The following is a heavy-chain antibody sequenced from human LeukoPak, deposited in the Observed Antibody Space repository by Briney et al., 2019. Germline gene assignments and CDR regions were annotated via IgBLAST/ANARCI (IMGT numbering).Heavy chain of an antibody. CDR3: ARDSGYYDSSGFDY. CDR2: ISGSGGST. Sequence: GGSLRLSCAASGFTFSSYAMSWVRQAPGKGLEWVSAISGSGGSTYYADSVKGRFTISRDNSKNTLYLQMNSLRAEDMAVYYCARDSGYYDSSGFDYWGQGTLVTVSS. V-gene: IGHV3-23*01. CDR1: GFTFSSYA. J-gene: IGHJ4*02. D-gene: IGHD3-22*01.